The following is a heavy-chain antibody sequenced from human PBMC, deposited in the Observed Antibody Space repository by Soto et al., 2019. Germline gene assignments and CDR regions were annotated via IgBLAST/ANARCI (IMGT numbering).Heavy chain of an antibody. V-gene: IGHV1-3*01. J-gene: IGHJ4*02. CDR2: INAGNGNT. Sequence: ASVKVSCKXSGYTFTSYAMHWVRQAPGQRLEWMGWINAGNGNTKYSQKFQGRVTITRDTSASTAYMELSSLRSEDTAVYYCARSTPDYSSSWATPLYYFDYWGQGTLVTVSS. CDR1: GYTFTSYA. D-gene: IGHD6-13*01. CDR3: ARSTPDYSSSWATPLYYFDY.